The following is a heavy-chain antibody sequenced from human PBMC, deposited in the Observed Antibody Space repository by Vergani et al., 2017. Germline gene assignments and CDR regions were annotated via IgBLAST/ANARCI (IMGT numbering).Heavy chain of an antibody. CDR1: GFNFSCYA. J-gene: IGHJ4*01. CDR3: VKEKIDLGSYFFDS. V-gene: IGHV3-23*01. Sequence: EVQLLESGGGLVQPGGSLRLSCAASGFNFSCYAMVWVRQAPGKGLEWVSEISRTGGSTYEAESVKGRFSVSRDNSKNMLFLQMRGLRAEDSALYYCVKEKIDLGSYFFDSWGHGILVTVSS. D-gene: IGHD2/OR15-2a*01. CDR2: ISRTGGST.